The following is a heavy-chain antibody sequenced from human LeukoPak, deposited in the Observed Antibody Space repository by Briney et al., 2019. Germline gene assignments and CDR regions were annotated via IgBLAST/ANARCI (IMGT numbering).Heavy chain of an antibody. CDR1: GGSLSGCY. V-gene: IGHV4-59*08. Sequence: PSETLSLTCTVSGGSLSGCYWSCFRRPPGRGVEWMGYIQYGGATPYHPSSNYRVPMPVDPSKTQFSLNLSSVTAADTAVYSCARHDPVALFQRGMAIWGQGATVTVSS. CDR3: ARHDPVALFQRGMAI. CDR2: IQYGGAT. J-gene: IGHJ6*02. D-gene: IGHD2-15*01.